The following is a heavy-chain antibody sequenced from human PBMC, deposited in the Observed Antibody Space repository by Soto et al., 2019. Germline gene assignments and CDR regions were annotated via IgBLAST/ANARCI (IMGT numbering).Heavy chain of an antibody. J-gene: IGHJ6*02. CDR1: GFTFSSYA. Sequence: GGSLRLSCAASGFTFSSYAMHWVRQAPGKGLEWVAVISYDGSNKYYADSVKGRFTISRDNSKNTLYLQMNSLRAEDTAVYYCARDSLPAATYYYCYGMDVWGQGTTVTVSS. D-gene: IGHD2-2*01. CDR2: ISYDGSNK. CDR3: ARDSLPAATYYYCYGMDV. V-gene: IGHV3-30-3*01.